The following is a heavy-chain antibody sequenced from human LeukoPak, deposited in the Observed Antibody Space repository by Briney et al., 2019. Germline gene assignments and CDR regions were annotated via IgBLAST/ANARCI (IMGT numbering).Heavy chain of an antibody. CDR2: FDPEDGET. D-gene: IGHD1-26*01. V-gene: IGHV1-24*01. Sequence: ASVKVSCKVSGYTLTELSMHWVRQAPGKGLEWMGGFDPEDGETIYAQKFQGRVTMTEDTSTDTANMELSSLRSEDTAVYYCATGGRIVGATPFDYWGQGTLVTVSS. J-gene: IGHJ4*02. CDR1: GYTLTELS. CDR3: ATGGRIVGATPFDY.